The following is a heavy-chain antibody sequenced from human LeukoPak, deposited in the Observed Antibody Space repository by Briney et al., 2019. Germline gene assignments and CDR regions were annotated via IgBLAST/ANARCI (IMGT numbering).Heavy chain of an antibody. D-gene: IGHD5-24*01. Sequence: ASVKVSCKASGGTFSSYAISWVRQAPGQGLEWMGGIIPIFGTANYAQKFQGRVTITADKSTSTAYMELSSLRSEDTAVYYCARADLGDGYNFDWGQGTLVTVSS. J-gene: IGHJ4*02. CDR3: ARADLGDGYNFD. CDR2: IIPIFGTA. V-gene: IGHV1-69*06. CDR1: GGTFSSYA.